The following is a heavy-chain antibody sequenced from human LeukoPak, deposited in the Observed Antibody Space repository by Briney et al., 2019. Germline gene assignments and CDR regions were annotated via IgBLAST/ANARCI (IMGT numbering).Heavy chain of an antibody. CDR1: GYTFTNYD. CDR2: ISTFNGKT. J-gene: IGHJ4*02. D-gene: IGHD6-19*01. Sequence: EASVKVSCKASGYTFTNYDISWVRQAPGQGLEWMGWISTFNGKTNNAQTVQGRVTMTTDTSTSTIYMELTSLRSDDTAVYYCARGGAVAGRGFDYWGQGTLVTVSS. V-gene: IGHV1-18*01. CDR3: ARGGAVAGRGFDY.